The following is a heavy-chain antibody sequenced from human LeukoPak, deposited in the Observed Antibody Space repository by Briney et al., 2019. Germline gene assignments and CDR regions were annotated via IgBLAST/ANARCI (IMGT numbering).Heavy chain of an antibody. CDR2: ISSSSSYI. Sequence: PGGSLRLSCAASGFTFSSYSMNWVRQAPGKGLEWVSSISSSSSYIYYADSVKGRFTISRDNAKNSLYLQMNSLRAEDTAVYHCARDRGLTYYYDSSGYRPMDVWGKGTTVTVSS. CDR3: ARDRGLTYYYDSSGYRPMDV. V-gene: IGHV3-21*01. D-gene: IGHD3-22*01. J-gene: IGHJ6*03. CDR1: GFTFSSYS.